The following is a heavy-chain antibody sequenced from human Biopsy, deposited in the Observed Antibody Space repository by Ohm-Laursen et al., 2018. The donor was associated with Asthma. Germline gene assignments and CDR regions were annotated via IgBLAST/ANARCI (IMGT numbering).Heavy chain of an antibody. J-gene: IGHJ6*02. D-gene: IGHD3-10*01. CDR1: GYTFNSAG. CDR2: ISVYNGNT. Sequence: GSSVKVSCKTSGYTFNSAGITWVRQAPGQGLEWMGWISVYNGNTKVAQKLQDRVTMVTDTSTSTAYMELRSLRSDDTAVYFCARAVDYSHYYGIDVWGQGTTSPSP. V-gene: IGHV1-18*01. CDR3: ARAVDYSHYYGIDV.